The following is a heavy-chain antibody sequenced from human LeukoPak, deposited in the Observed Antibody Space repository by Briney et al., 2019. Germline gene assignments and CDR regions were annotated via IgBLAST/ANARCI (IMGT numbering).Heavy chain of an antibody. J-gene: IGHJ6*03. D-gene: IGHD3-16*01. CDR2: IYYSGST. CDR1: GGSISSSSYY. V-gene: IGHV4-39*01. Sequence: PSETLSLTCTVSGGSISSSSYYWGWIRQPPGKGLEWIGYIYYSGSTYYNPSLKSRVTISVDTSKNQFSLKLSSVTAADTAVYYCARHGRKLWGYSITYYYMDVWGKGTTVTISS. CDR3: ARHGRKLWGYSITYYYMDV.